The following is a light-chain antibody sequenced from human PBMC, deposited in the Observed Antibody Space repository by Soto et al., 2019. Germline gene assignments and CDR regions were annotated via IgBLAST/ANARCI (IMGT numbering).Light chain of an antibody. V-gene: IGLV2-23*01. CDR2: EGS. J-gene: IGLJ2*01. CDR3: CSYAGSSTYVV. CDR1: SSDVGSYNL. Sequence: QSALTQPASVSGSPGQSITISCTGTSSDVGSYNLVSWYQQHPGKAPKLMIYEGSKRPSGVSNRFSGSKSGNTASLTISGRQAEEEADYYCCSYAGSSTYVVFGGGTQLTVL.